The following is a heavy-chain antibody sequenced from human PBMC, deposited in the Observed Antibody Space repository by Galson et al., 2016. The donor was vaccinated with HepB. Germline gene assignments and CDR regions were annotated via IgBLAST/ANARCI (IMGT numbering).Heavy chain of an antibody. CDR2: TYYRSKWDI. D-gene: IGHD3/OR15-3a*01. V-gene: IGHV6-1*01. CDR3: ARGSWTGRARYFDY. CDR1: GDSVSSSSAA. J-gene: IGHJ4*02. Sequence: CAISGDSVSSSSAAWNWIRQSPSRGLEWLGRTYYRSKWDIDYAVSVKSRITINTDTSKSQFSLQLNSLTPEDTAVYYCARGSWTGRARYFDYWGQGTLVTVSS.